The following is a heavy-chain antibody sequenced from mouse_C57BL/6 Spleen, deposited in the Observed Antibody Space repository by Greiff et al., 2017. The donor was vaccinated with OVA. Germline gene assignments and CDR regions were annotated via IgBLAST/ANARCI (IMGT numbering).Heavy chain of an antibody. CDR1: GYTFTSYW. CDR3: ARGETAQAFAY. Sequence: QVQLKQPGAELVRPGSSVKLSCKASGYTFTSYWMHWVKQRPIQGLEWIGNIDPSDSETHYNQKFKDKATLTVDKSSSTAYMQLSSLTSEDSAVYYCARGETAQAFAYWGQGTLVTVSA. J-gene: IGHJ3*01. D-gene: IGHD3-2*02. V-gene: IGHV1-52*01. CDR2: IDPSDSET.